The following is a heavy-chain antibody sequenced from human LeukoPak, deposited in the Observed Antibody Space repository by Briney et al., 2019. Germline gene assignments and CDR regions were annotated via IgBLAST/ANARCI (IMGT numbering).Heavy chain of an antibody. J-gene: IGHJ4*02. V-gene: IGHV4-34*01. D-gene: IGHD2-2*01. CDR3: ARGFLPEYQLLGQYYFDY. CDR1: GGSFSGYY. CDR2: INHSGST. Sequence: SETLSPTCAVYGGSFSGYYWSWIRQPPGKGLEWIGEINHSGSTNYNPSLKSRVTISVDTSKNQFSLKLSSVTAADTAVYYCARGFLPEYQLLGQYYFDYWGQGTLVTVSS.